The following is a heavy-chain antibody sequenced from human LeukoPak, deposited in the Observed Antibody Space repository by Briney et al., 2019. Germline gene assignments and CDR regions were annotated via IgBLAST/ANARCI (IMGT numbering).Heavy chain of an antibody. D-gene: IGHD3-9*01. CDR2: IKQDGSEQ. CDR3: ARDFYDTLTGYHYYLDY. CDR1: GFSFSSYW. V-gene: IGHV3-7*01. J-gene: IGHJ4*02. Sequence: QPGGSLRLSCVASGFSFSSYWMSWVRQAPGKGLEWVANIKQDGSEQYYADSVKGRFTIFRNNAKNSLYLQMNSLRAEETAEYYCARDFYDTLTGYHYYLDYWGQGTLVTVAS.